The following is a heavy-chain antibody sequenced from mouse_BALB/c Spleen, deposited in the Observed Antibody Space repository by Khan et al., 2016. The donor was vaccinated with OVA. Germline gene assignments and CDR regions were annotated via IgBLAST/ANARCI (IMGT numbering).Heavy chain of an antibody. CDR3: ATENYYGSSCYAMDE. D-gene: IGHD1-1*01. CDR1: GYTFTSSW. J-gene: IGHJ4*01. CDR2: IAPGSGSS. Sequence: DLVKPGASVKLSCKASGYTFTSSWINWIKQRPGQGLEWIGRIAPGSGSSSYNEMFKGKATLTLDTSSSTAYIQLSSLSSEDSAVYCWATENYYGSSCYAMDEWGQGTSVTVSS. V-gene: IGHV1S41*01.